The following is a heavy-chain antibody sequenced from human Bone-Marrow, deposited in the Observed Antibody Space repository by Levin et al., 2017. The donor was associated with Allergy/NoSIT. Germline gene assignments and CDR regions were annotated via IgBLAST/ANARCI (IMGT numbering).Heavy chain of an antibody. Sequence: SGGSLRLSCAASGFTFRNYAMSWVRQAPGKGLEWVSTIGDSGNYTYYGDSVKGRFTISRDNSKNTLILQMNSLRAEDTAVYYCPRDNYACWSGYTDYNDYYLDVWGKGTTVSVSS. CDR1: GFTFRNYA. CDR3: PRDNYACWSGYTDYNDYYLDV. J-gene: IGHJ6*03. CDR2: IGDSGNYT. V-gene: IGHV3-23*01. D-gene: IGHD3-3*01.